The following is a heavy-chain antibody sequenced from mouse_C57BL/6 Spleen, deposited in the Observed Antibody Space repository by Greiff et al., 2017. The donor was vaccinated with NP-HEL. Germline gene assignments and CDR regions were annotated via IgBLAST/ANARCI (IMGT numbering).Heavy chain of an antibody. CDR3: ARFSYLRGSYFDY. D-gene: IGHD5-1-1*01. Sequence: DVMLVESGGGLVQPGGSLSLSCAASGFTFTDYYMSWVRQPPGKALEWLGFIRNKANGYTTEYSASVKGRFTISRDNSQSILYLQMNALRAEDSATYYCARFSYLRGSYFDYWGQGTTLTVSS. V-gene: IGHV7-3*01. J-gene: IGHJ2*01. CDR1: GFTFTDYY. CDR2: IRNKANGYTT.